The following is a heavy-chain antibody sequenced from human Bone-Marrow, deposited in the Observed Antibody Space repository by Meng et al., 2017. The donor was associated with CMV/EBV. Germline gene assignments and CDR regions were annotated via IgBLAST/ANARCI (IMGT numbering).Heavy chain of an antibody. Sequence: GESLKISCAASGFTFSSYSMNWVRQAPGKGLEWVSSISSSSSYIYYADSVKGRFTISRDNAKNSLYLQMNSLRAEDTAVYYCASATSMGYSYGFDAFDIWGQGTMVTVSS. CDR2: ISSSSSYI. CDR3: ASATSMGYSYGFDAFDI. V-gene: IGHV3-21*01. J-gene: IGHJ3*02. D-gene: IGHD5-18*01. CDR1: GFTFSSYS.